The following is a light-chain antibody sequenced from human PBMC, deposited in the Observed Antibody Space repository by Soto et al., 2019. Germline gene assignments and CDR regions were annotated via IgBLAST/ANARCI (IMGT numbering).Light chain of an antibody. Sequence: DIQMTQSPSSLSASVGDRVTITCRASQTVSTYLNWYYQKPAKAPNLLIYAASSLHSGVPSRFSGSGSGTDFTLTLSSLQPEDSATYYCQQSYRLPVTFGLGTRLEIK. V-gene: IGKV1-39*01. CDR1: QTVSTY. CDR3: QQSYRLPVT. J-gene: IGKJ5*01. CDR2: AAS.